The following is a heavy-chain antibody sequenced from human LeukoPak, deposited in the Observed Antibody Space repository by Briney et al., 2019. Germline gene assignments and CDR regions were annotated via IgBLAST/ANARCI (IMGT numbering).Heavy chain of an antibody. CDR1: GFTFSSYG. D-gene: IGHD4-11*01. V-gene: IGHV3-30*02. Sequence: QPGGSLRLSCAASGFTFSSYGMHWVRQAPGKGLEWVAFIRYDGSNKYYADSVKGRFTISRDNSKNTLYLQMSSLRADDTAVYYCARVGRDSKYGYFDFWGQGTLVTVSS. CDR2: IRYDGSNK. CDR3: ARVGRDSKYGYFDF. J-gene: IGHJ4*02.